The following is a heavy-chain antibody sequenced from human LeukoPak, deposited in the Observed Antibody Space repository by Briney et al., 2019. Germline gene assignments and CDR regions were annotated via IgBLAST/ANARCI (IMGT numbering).Heavy chain of an antibody. D-gene: IGHD3-9*01. CDR1: GGSFSGYY. V-gene: IGHV4-34*01. CDR2: IYYSGST. CDR3: AREWDYDILTGYSKDNWFDP. J-gene: IGHJ5*02. Sequence: SETLSLTCAVYGGSFSGYYWTWIRQPPGKGLEWIGSIYYSGSTYYTPSLKSRVTISVDTSKNQFSLKLSSVTAADTAVYYCAREWDYDILTGYSKDNWFDPWGQGTLVTVSS.